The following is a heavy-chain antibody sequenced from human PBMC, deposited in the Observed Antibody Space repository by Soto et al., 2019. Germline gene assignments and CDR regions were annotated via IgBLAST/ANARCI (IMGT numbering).Heavy chain of an antibody. CDR2: IFSSDEK. Sequence: QVTLKESGPVLVKPTETITLTCTVSGFSLTNNKMGVSWLRQPPRKALEWLANIFSSDEKSYSTSLKSRVTIHQDTSTSQVVLKVTNMDPVDTATYYCARISGGSPYYYAMDVWGQGTTVTVSS. CDR3: ARISGGSPYYYAMDV. V-gene: IGHV2-26*01. CDR1: GFSLTNNKMG. D-gene: IGHD3-10*01. J-gene: IGHJ6*02.